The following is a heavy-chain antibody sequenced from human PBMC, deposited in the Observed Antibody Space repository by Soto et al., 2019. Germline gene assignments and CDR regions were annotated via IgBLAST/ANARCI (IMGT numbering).Heavy chain of an antibody. J-gene: IGHJ4*02. CDR1: GFIFSSYT. D-gene: IGHD2-15*01. V-gene: IGHV3-21*01. Sequence: EVQLVESGGGLVKPGGSLRLSCAASGFIFSSYTMNWVRQAPGKGLEWVSSISASSTYIYYADSLKGRFTISRDNAYNSLYLEMNSLRAEDTAVYYCARGLLRDQWMYWGQGTLVTASS. CDR2: ISASSTYI. CDR3: ARGLLRDQWMY.